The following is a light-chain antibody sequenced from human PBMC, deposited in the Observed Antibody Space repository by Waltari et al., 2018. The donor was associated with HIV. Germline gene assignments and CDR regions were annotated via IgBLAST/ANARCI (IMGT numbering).Light chain of an antibody. Sequence: HSLLIQPASMSGYPGPSTTHSCPGSSNDVGGLNYRTWYQQSPDKDPRLVIYDVSNRPSGVSGRFSGSKSGSAASLPISGLQPEDEADYYCCSYSSSGTVLFGGGTRLTVL. CDR3: CSYSSSGTVL. J-gene: IGLJ2*01. CDR2: DVS. CDR1: SNDVGGLNY. V-gene: IGLV2-14*03.